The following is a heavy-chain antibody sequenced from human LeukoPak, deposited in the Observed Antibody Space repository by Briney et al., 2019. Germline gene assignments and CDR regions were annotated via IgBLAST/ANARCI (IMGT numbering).Heavy chain of an antibody. Sequence: SETLSLTCTVSGGSISSSSHYWGWIRQPPGKGLEWIGSIYYSGSTYYNPSLKSRVTISVDTSKNQFSLKLSSVTAADTAVYYCARSEIYYYYGMDVWGQGTTVTVSS. CDR2: IYYSGST. D-gene: IGHD5-24*01. CDR3: ARSEIYYYYGMDV. CDR1: GGSISSSSHY. V-gene: IGHV4-39*01. J-gene: IGHJ6*02.